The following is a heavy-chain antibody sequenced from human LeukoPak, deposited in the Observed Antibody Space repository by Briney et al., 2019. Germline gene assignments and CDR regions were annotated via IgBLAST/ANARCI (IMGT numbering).Heavy chain of an antibody. D-gene: IGHD6-19*01. CDR3: ARGNGIAVAALDY. CDR2: IYCGDSDT. J-gene: IGHJ4*02. V-gene: IGHV5-51*01. CDR1: GYSFTSYW. Sequence: GESLKISCKGSGYSFTSYWIGWVRQMPGKGLEWMGSIYCGDSDTRYSPSFQGQVTISADKSISTAYLQWSSLKASDTAMYYCARGNGIAVAALDYWGQGTLVTVSS.